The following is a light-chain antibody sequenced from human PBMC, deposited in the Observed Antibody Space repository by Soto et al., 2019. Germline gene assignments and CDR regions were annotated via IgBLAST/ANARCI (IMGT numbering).Light chain of an antibody. CDR3: MAALQSPLS. V-gene: IGKV2-28*01. CDR2: LGS. J-gene: IGKJ4*01. Sequence: DIAMTQSQLSLPVTPGEPASISCRSSQNLLHSNGYNYLDGYLQKPGQSPQLLIYLGSSRSSGAPHTLSGSGSGTDFTLKISGVEAEDVGDDYCMAALQSPLSFGGGTKVESK. CDR1: QNLLHSNGYNY.